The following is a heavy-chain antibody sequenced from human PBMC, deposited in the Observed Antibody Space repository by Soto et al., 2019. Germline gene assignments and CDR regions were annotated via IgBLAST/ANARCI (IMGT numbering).Heavy chain of an antibody. V-gene: IGHV3-48*02. CDR3: ARDPSLLDFWSGLFDY. CDR1: GFTFSSYS. CDR2: ISSSSSTI. Sequence: GGSLRLSCAASGFTFSSYSMNWVRQAPGKGLEWVSYISSSSSTIYYADSGKGRFTITRDNAKKSLYLQMNSLRDEDTAVYYCARDPSLLDFWSGLFDYWGQGTLVTVSS. J-gene: IGHJ4*02. D-gene: IGHD3-3*01.